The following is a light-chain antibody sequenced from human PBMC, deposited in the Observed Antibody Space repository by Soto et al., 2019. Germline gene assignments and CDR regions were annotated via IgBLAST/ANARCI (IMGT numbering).Light chain of an antibody. J-gene: IGLJ1*01. CDR1: SXNIGGNS. V-gene: IGLV1-51*01. Sequence: QFGLPHPPSVSAAPGQKATITCSGCSXNIGGNSVSWYQQLPGTAPKLLIYDDNKRPSGIPDRFSGSKSGTSATLGITGFQTGDEADYDCGSWDSSLSAYVFGTGTKVT. CDR3: GSWDSSLSAYV. CDR2: DDN.